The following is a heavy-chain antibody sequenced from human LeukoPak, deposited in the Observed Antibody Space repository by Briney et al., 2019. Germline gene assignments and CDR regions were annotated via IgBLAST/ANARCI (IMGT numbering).Heavy chain of an antibody. CDR1: GFTVSSNY. J-gene: IGHJ4*02. CDR2: IYSGGST. V-gene: IGHV3-53*01. Sequence: GRSLRLSCAASGFTVSSNYMSWVRQAPGKGLEWVSVIYSGGSTYYADSVKGRFTISRDNSKNTLYLQMNSLRAEDTAVYYCARLKSGSYRYFDYWGQGTLATVSS. CDR3: ARLKSGSYRYFDY. D-gene: IGHD1-26*01.